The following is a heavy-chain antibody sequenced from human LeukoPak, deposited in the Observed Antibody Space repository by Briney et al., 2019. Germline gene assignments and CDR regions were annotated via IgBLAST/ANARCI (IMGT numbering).Heavy chain of an antibody. Sequence: GGSLRLSCAASGFTFSSYEMNWVRQAPGKGLEWVSYISSSGSTIYYADSVKGRFTISRDNAKISLYLQMNSLRAEDTAVYYCARNYRRGFDYWGQGTLVTVSS. CDR3: ARNYRRGFDY. D-gene: IGHD1-7*01. V-gene: IGHV3-48*03. J-gene: IGHJ4*02. CDR2: ISSSGSTI. CDR1: GFTFSSYE.